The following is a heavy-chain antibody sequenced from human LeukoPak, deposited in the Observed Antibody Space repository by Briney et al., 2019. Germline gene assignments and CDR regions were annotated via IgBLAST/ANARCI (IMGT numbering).Heavy chain of an antibody. CDR1: GFTFSSYS. CDR3: ARTPDDYDILTGYYRTDNWFDP. Sequence: GGSLRLSCAASGFTFSSYSMNWVRQAPGKGLEWVSSISSSSSYIYYADSVKGRFTISRDNAKNSLYLQMNSLRAEDTAVYYCARTPDDYDILTGYYRTDNWFDPWGQGTLVTVSS. J-gene: IGHJ5*02. CDR2: ISSSSSYI. V-gene: IGHV3-21*01. D-gene: IGHD3-9*01.